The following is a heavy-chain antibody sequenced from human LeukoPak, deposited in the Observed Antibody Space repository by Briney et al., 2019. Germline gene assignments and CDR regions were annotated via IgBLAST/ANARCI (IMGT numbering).Heavy chain of an antibody. CDR2: ISGSGGST. V-gene: IGHV3-23*01. CDR3: AKDDSGSSNLRFYNYYMDV. CDR1: GFTFSSYA. Sequence: PGGSLRLSCAASGFTFSSYAMSWVRQAPGKGLEWVSAISGSGGSTYYADSVKGRFTISRDNSKNTLYLQMNSLRAEDTAVYYCAKDDSGSSNLRFYNYYMDVWGKGTTVIVSS. D-gene: IGHD2-2*01. J-gene: IGHJ6*03.